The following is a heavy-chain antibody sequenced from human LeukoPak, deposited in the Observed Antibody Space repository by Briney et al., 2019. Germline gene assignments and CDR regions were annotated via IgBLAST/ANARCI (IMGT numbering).Heavy chain of an antibody. J-gene: IGHJ3*02. CDR3: ARVLKEYYGFWSGYYPNDAFDI. Sequence: ASVKVSCKASGYTFTGYYMHWVRQAPGQGLEWMGWINPNSGGTNYAQKFQGRVTMTRDTSISTAYMELSRLRSDDTAVYYCARVLKEYYGFWSGYYPNDAFDIWGQGTMVTVSS. V-gene: IGHV1-2*02. CDR2: INPNSGGT. CDR1: GYTFTGYY. D-gene: IGHD3-3*01.